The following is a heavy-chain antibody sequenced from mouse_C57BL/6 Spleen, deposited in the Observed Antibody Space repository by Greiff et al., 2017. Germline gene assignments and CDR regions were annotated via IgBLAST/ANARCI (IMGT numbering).Heavy chain of an antibody. J-gene: IGHJ1*03. CDR3: TGDYGSSFYWYFDV. D-gene: IGHD1-1*01. CDR2: IRLKSDNYAT. Sequence: EVKLEESGGGLVQPGGSMKLSCVASGFTFSNYWMNWVRQSPEQGLEWVAQIRLKSDNYATHYAESVKGRFTISRDDSKSSVYLQMNNLRAEDTGIYYCTGDYGSSFYWYFDVWGTGTTVTVSS. V-gene: IGHV6-3*01. CDR1: GFTFSNYW.